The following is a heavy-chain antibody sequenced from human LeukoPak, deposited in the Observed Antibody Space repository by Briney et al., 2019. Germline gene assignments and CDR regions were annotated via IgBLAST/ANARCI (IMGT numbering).Heavy chain of an antibody. CDR2: IYYSGST. J-gene: IGHJ6*02. CDR3: AGTYYDFWSGYSQNYYYYGMDV. V-gene: IGHV4-59*01. CDR1: GGSISSYY. Sequence: SETLSLTCTVSGGSISSYYWSWLRQPPGKGLEWIGYIYYSGSTNYNPSLKSRVTISVDTSKNQFSLKLSSVTAADTAVYYCAGTYYDFWSGYSQNYYYYGMDVWGQGTTVTVSS. D-gene: IGHD3-3*01.